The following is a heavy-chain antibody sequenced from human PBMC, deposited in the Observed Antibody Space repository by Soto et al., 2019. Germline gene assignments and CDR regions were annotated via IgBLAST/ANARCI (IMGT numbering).Heavy chain of an antibody. J-gene: IGHJ1*01. CDR3: ARTYSSSPAEYFQH. V-gene: IGHV1-2*04. Sequence: ASVKVSCTASGYSFTSYDINWVRQAPGQGLEWMGWINPNSGGTNYAQKFQGWVTMTRDTSISTAYMELSRLRSDDTAVYYCARTYSSSPAEYFQHWGQGTLVTVSS. CDR2: INPNSGGT. D-gene: IGHD6-6*01. CDR1: GYSFTSYD.